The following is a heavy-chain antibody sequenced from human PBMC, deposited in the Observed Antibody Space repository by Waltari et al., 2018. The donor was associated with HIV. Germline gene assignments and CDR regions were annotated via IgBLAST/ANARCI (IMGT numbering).Heavy chain of an antibody. CDR1: GFPFVPFG. CDR2: SSNSGRRK. V-gene: IGHV3-48*03. J-gene: IGHJ4*02. D-gene: IGHD2-15*01. Sequence: ESGRGWVASDSSLRPCGSPLGFPFVPFGMQWCTKSSGPRQAPGKRVEGVGNSSNSGRRKYEEAFMRGRITIAKDTNNNSFYLQINSMRDEDTALYYGTRLGIDRSMGSAFDYWGQGTLVTVSS. CDR3: TRLGIDRSMGSAFDY.